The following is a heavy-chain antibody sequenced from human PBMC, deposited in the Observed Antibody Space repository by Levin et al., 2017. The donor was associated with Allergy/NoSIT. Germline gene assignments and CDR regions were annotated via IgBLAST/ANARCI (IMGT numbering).Heavy chain of an antibody. J-gene: IGHJ6*02. Sequence: SETLSLTCTVSGASISGYYWNWIRQPAGKGLEWIGRMDTSGSPNYNPSLKGRVTMSVDTPKKQISLKLSSVTAADTAVYFCVRSGGGTKYRYGMDLWGQGTTVTVS. CDR2: MDTSGSP. CDR3: VRSGGGTKYRYGMDL. CDR1: GASISGYY. D-gene: IGHD2-2*01. V-gene: IGHV4-4*07.